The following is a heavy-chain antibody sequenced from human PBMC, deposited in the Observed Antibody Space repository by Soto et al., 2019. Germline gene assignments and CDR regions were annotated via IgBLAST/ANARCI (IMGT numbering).Heavy chain of an antibody. V-gene: IGHV4-59*01. CDR3: ARRKGDYGDY. CDR2: IYYSGST. D-gene: IGHD4-17*01. CDR1: GDSISSYY. J-gene: IGHJ4*02. Sequence: PSETLSLTCTVSGDSISSYYWSWIRQRPGKGLEWIGYIYYSGSTNYNPSLKSRVTISVDTSKNQFSLKLSSVTAADTAVYYCARRKGDYGDYRSQGTPVPVYS.